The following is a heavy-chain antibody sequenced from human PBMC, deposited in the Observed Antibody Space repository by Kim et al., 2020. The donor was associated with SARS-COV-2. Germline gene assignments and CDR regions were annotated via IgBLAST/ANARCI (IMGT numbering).Heavy chain of an antibody. CDR3: AREGFKHRGVLDY. D-gene: IGHD3-10*01. CDR1: GYTFTSYA. CDR2: INAGNGNT. V-gene: IGHV1-3*01. J-gene: IGHJ4*02. Sequence: ASVKVSCKASGYTFTSYAMHWVRQAPGQRLEWMGWINAGNGNTKYSQKFQGRVTITRDTSASTAYMELSSLRSEDTAVYYCAREGFKHRGVLDYWGQGTLVTVSS.